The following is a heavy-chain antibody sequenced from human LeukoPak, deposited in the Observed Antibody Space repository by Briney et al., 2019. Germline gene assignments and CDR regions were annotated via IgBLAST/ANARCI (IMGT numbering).Heavy chain of an antibody. D-gene: IGHD3-10*01. CDR2: ISHDGSSE. Sequence: GGSLRLSCAASGFTFSSSAMHWVRQAPGKGLEWLAVISHDGSSEFYADSVKGRFTMSRDNSKNTLYVQMKSLRAGDTGVYYCASRRGSYSGFDYWGQGTLVTVSS. V-gene: IGHV3-30*01. CDR3: ASRRGSYSGFDY. J-gene: IGHJ4*02. CDR1: GFTFSSSA.